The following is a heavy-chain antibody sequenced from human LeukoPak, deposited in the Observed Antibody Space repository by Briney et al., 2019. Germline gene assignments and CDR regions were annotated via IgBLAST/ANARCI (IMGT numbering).Heavy chain of an antibody. CDR1: GFTFSSYS. J-gene: IGHJ4*01. D-gene: IGHD2-15*01. CDR3: ARDDAYCSGGSCYTRVLDY. V-gene: IGHV3-21*01. Sequence: GGSLRLSCAASGFTFSSYSMNWVRQAPGKGLEWASSISSSSSYIYYADSVKGRFTISRDNAKNSLYLQMNSLRAEDTAVYYCARDDAYCSGGSCYTRVLDYWGHGTLVTVSS. CDR2: ISSSSSYI.